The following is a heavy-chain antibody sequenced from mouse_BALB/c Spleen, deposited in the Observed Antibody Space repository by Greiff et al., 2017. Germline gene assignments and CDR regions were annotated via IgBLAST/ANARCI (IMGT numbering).Heavy chain of an antibody. Sequence: QVQLQQPGAELVKPGASVKLSCKASGYTFTSYWMHWVKQRPGQGLEWIGEIDPSDSYTNYNQKFKGKATLTVDKSSSTAYMQLSSLTSEDSAVYYCARSRDYDYAYYYAMDYWGQGTSVTVSS. CDR1: GYTFTSYW. CDR3: ARSRDYDYAYYYAMDY. D-gene: IGHD2-4*01. V-gene: IGHV1-69*02. J-gene: IGHJ4*01. CDR2: IDPSDSYT.